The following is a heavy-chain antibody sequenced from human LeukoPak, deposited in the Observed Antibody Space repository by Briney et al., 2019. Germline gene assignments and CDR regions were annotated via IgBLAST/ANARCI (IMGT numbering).Heavy chain of an antibody. Sequence: GASVKVSCKASGGTFSSYAISWVRQAPGQGLEWMGGIIPIFGTANYAQKFQGRVTITADESTSTAYMELSSLRSEDTAVYYCARDPHGSGSLTLALFDHWGQGTLVTVSS. V-gene: IGHV1-69*13. CDR1: GGTFSSYA. D-gene: IGHD3-10*01. CDR2: IIPIFGTA. CDR3: ARDPHGSGSLTLALFDH. J-gene: IGHJ4*02.